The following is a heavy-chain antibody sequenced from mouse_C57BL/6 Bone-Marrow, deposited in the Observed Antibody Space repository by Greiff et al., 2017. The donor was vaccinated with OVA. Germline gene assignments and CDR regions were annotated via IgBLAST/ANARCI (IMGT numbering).Heavy chain of an antibody. Sequence: EVQLQQSVAELVRPGASVKLSCTASGFNIKNTYMHWVKQRPEQGLEWIGRLDPANGNTKYAPKFQGKATITADTASNTAYLQLSSLTSEDTAIYYCARDSSKDYYAMDYWGQGTSVTVSS. CDR2: LDPANGNT. CDR3: ARDSSKDYYAMDY. V-gene: IGHV14-3*01. CDR1: GFNIKNTY. D-gene: IGHD1-1*01. J-gene: IGHJ4*01.